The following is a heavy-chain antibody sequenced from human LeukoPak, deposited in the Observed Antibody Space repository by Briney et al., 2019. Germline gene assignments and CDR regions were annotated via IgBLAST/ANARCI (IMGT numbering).Heavy chain of an antibody. CDR2: ISAYDGGI. CDR1: GYNFTSYA. V-gene: IGHV1-18*01. Sequence: ASVKVSCKASGYNFTSYAINWVRQAPGQGLEWTGWISAYDGGIKYAQDFQGRVTMTTDSSTRTAYMELTRLTSDDTAVYYCARDPLTSIWSPYYFTLDVWGQGTTVRVSS. D-gene: IGHD1-26*01. CDR3: ARDPLTSIWSPYYFTLDV. J-gene: IGHJ6*02.